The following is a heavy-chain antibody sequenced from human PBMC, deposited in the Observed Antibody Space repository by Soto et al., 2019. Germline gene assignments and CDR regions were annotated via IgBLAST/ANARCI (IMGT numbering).Heavy chain of an antibody. D-gene: IGHD2-2*01. Sequence: PSQTLSLTCAISGDSVSSNGAAWSWIRQSPSRGLEWLGRTYYRSKWYNDYAVSVKSRITINPDTSKNQFSLQLNSVTPEDTAVYYCARMSAAAPPYYYYGMVVWGQGTTVTVSS. CDR1: GDSVSSNGAA. V-gene: IGHV6-1*01. J-gene: IGHJ6*01. CDR2: TYYRSKWYN. CDR3: ARMSAAAPPYYYYGMVV.